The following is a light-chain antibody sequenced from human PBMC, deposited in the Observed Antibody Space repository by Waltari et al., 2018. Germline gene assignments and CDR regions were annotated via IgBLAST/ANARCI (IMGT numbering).Light chain of an antibody. CDR2: EVT. J-gene: IGLJ2*01. CDR1: SSDVGANNF. CDR3: CSYTSIGPVL. V-gene: IGLV2-23*02. Sequence: QSALTQPASVSGSPGQSIAISCIGTSSDVGANNFLSWYQQHPVRAPKLMIHEVTNRPSGVSTRFSGSKSGNTASLAISGLQAEDEADYYCCSYTSIGPVLIGGGTKVTVL.